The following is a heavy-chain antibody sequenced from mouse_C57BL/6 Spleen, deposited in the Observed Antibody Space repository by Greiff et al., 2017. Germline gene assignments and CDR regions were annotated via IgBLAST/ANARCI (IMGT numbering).Heavy chain of an antibody. J-gene: IGHJ3*01. Sequence: QVQLQQSGAELVKPGASVKLSCKASGYTFTEYTIHWVKQRSGQGLEWIGWFYPGSGSIKYNEKFKDKATLTADKSSSTVYMELSRLTSVDSAVYFCARHVKAGYDYDSWFAYWGQGSLVTVSA. CDR2: FYPGSGSI. CDR1: GYTFTEYT. D-gene: IGHD2-4*01. V-gene: IGHV1-62-2*01. CDR3: ARHVKAGYDYDSWFAY.